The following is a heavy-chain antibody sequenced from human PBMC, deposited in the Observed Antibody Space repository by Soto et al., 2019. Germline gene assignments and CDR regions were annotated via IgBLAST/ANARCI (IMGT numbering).Heavy chain of an antibody. D-gene: IGHD3-3*01. V-gene: IGHV3-66*01. CDR2: IYSGGST. J-gene: IGHJ4*02. CDR1: GFTVSSHY. CDR3: ARDYSFWSGYYTGY. Sequence: EVQLVESGGGLVQPGGSLRLSCAASGFTVSSHYMSWVRQAPGKGLEWVSVIYSGGSTYYADSVKGRFTISRDNSKNTLYLQMNSPRAEDTAVYYCARDYSFWSGYYTGYWGQGTLVTVSS.